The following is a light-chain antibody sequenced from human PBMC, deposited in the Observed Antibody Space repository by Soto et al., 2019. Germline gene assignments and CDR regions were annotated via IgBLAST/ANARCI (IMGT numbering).Light chain of an antibody. Sequence: IRMTQSPSSFSASTGDRVTITCRASQGISSYLNWYQQKPGKAPKLLISDPSNLEAGVPSRFSGSGSGTDFTFTISSLLPEDIGTYYCQQYDSLPITFGQGTRLEIK. CDR2: DPS. V-gene: IGKV1-33*01. J-gene: IGKJ5*01. CDR3: QQYDSLPIT. CDR1: QGISSY.